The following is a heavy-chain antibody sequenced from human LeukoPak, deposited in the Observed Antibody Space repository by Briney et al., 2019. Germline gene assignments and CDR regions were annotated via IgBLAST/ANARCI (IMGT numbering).Heavy chain of an antibody. V-gene: IGHV3-7*05. J-gene: IGHJ4*02. CDR1: GFTFSTYW. D-gene: IGHD6-19*01. Sequence: PGGSLRLSCAASGFTFSTYWMSWVRQAPGKGLEWVANIKQDGSETHYVDSVKGRFTISRDNAKNSLFLRMNRLTAEDTAVYYCARDQGAYARGWYGVFDFWGQGTLVAVSS. CDR3: ARDQGAYARGWYGVFDF. CDR2: IKQDGSET.